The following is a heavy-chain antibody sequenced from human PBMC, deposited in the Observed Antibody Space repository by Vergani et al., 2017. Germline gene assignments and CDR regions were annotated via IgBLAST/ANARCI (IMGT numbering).Heavy chain of an antibody. Sequence: EVQLLQSGGGVIQPGGSVRLSCAASGFTFSACPMTWVRQAPGKGLEWVSAISARYPNTYYADSVKGRFTISRDNSKNMLYLQMNSLRAEDTAVYYCAKLSYDTTTYLQGGYDCWGQGTLVSVSS. D-gene: IGHD2/OR15-2a*01. V-gene: IGHV3-23*01. CDR3: AKLSYDTTTYLQGGYDC. CDR2: ISARYPNT. CDR1: GFTFSACP. J-gene: IGHJ4*02.